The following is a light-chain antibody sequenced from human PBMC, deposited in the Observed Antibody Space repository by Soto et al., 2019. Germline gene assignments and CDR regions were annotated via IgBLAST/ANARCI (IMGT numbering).Light chain of an antibody. J-gene: IGKJ1*01. Sequence: EKGMTQSQAPLSVSQGEKATSSSRASQSVRSNLAWHQQKPGQPPRLLIYDASTRATGIPSRFSGSGSGTELTLTISSLKSEDFAVYYCQQYDNWPRTFGQGTKVDIK. CDR3: QQYDNWPRT. CDR2: DAS. CDR1: QSVRSN. V-gene: IGKV3-15*01.